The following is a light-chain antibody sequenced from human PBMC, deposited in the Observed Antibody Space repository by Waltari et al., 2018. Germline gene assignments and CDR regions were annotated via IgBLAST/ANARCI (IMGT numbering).Light chain of an antibody. CDR2: AAS. V-gene: IGKV1-39*01. Sequence: DIQMTQSPSSLSASVGDRVTITCRASQSISSYLNWYQQKPGKAPKLLIYAASSLQSGVPSRFSGSGSGTDFTLTISSLQPEDFATYYCQQSYSNPRTFGQGTKLEIK. CDR3: QQSYSNPRT. CDR1: QSISSY. J-gene: IGKJ2*01.